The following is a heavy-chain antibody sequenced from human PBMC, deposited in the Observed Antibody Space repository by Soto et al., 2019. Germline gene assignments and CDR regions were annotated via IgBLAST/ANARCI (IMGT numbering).Heavy chain of an antibody. CDR1: RFTFSDYA. D-gene: IGHD6-19*01. CDR2: IGGGGADT. V-gene: IGHV3-23*01. Sequence: DVQLLESGGGLVQPGGSLTLSCAASRFTFSDYAMSWVRQAPGKGLEWVSGIGGGGADTYYADSVKGRFTISRDNSKNTLYLQMNSVRDDDTAVYYCAKDAVPDNGKWDWFDPWGQGTLVTVSS. J-gene: IGHJ5*02. CDR3: AKDAVPDNGKWDWFDP.